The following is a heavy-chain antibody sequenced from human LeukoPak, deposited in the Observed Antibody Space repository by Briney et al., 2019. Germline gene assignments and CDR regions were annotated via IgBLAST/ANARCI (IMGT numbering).Heavy chain of an antibody. J-gene: IGHJ4*02. Sequence: PGGSLRLSCAASGFTFSSYAMSWVRQAPGKGLEWVSAISGSGGSTYYADSVKGRFTISRDNSKNTLYLQMNSLRAEDTAVYYCAKDMGRFLEWLLAEPMDYWGQGTLVTVSS. CDR2: ISGSGGST. D-gene: IGHD3-3*01. CDR1: GFTFSSYA. V-gene: IGHV3-23*01. CDR3: AKDMGRFLEWLLAEPMDY.